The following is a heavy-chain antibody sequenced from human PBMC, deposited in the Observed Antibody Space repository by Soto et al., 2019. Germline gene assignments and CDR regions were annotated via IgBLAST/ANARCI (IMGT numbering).Heavy chain of an antibody. CDR1: GYRFSDLG. J-gene: IGHJ4*02. Sequence: QVQLVQSGAEVRKPGASVKVSCKASGYRFSDLGMHWVRQAPGQRLEWMGWIHAGNGNTKYSQKYRGRHTMPRNTPESTAKMELGTLTLKDTSFFYFTICFWGSFTARGIFGGKGTL. D-gene: IGHD3-16*01. V-gene: IGHV1-3*01. CDR3: TICFWGSFTARGIF. CDR2: IHAGNGNT.